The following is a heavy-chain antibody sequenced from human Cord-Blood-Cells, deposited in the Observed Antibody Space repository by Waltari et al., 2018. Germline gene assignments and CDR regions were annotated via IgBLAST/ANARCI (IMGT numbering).Heavy chain of an antibody. CDR3: AREQLSFDY. CDR2: INPNSGGT. J-gene: IGHJ4*02. V-gene: IGHV1-2*02. Sequence: QVQLVQSGAEVKKPGASVKVSCKASGYTFTGYYLHWVRQAPGKGLEWRGWINPNSGGTNYAQKFQGRVTMTSETYISTAYMELSRLRSDDTAVYYCAREQLSFDYWGQGTLVTVSS. D-gene: IGHD6-6*01. CDR1: GYTFTGYY.